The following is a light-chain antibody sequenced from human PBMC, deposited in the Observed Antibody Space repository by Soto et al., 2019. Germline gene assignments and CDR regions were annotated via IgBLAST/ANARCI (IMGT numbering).Light chain of an antibody. Sequence: DKQMTQSPSSLSASVGDRVTITCRASQGIRDDLGWYQQKPGKAPKRLIYDASRMQSGVPSRISGSESGTEFALTISSLQPEDFATYVCLQHNRYPYTFGQGTKLEIK. CDR3: LQHNRYPYT. CDR2: DAS. V-gene: IGKV1-17*01. CDR1: QGIRDD. J-gene: IGKJ2*01.